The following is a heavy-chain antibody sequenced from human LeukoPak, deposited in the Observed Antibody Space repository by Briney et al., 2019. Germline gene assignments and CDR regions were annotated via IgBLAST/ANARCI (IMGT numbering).Heavy chain of an antibody. CDR3: ARGGYDFWSGYYWYFDY. CDR1: GGSISSYY. J-gene: IGHJ4*02. D-gene: IGHD3-3*01. V-gene: IGHV4-59*01. Sequence: SETLSLTCTVSGGSISSYYWSWMRQSPGKGLEWIGYIYYSGSTNYNPSLKSRVTISVDTSKKQSSLKLSSVTAAGTAVYYCARGGYDFWSGYYWYFDYWGQGTLVTVSS. CDR2: IYYSGST.